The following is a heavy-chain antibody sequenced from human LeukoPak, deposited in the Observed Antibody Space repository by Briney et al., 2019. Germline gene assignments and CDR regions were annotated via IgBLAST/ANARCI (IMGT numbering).Heavy chain of an antibody. J-gene: IGHJ4*02. CDR3: ARVRSGYCSSTSCHHFDY. D-gene: IGHD2-2*01. CDR1: GGSISSGDYY. CDR2: IYYSGST. V-gene: IGHV4-30-4*01. Sequence: SETLSLTCTVSGGSISSGDYYWSWIRQPPGKGLEWIGYIYYSGSTHYNPSLKSRVTISVDTSKNQFSLKLSSVTAADTAVYYCARVRSGYCSSTSCHHFDYWGQGTLVTVSS.